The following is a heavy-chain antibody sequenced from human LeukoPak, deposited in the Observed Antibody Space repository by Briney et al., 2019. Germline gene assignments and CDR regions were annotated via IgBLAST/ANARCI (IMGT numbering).Heavy chain of an antibody. Sequence: SETLSLTCTVSGGSISSSSYYWGWIRQPPGKGLEWIGSIYYSGSTYYNPSLKSRVTISVDTSKNQFSLKLSSVTAADTAVYYCARIGIVGDHHDAFDIWGQGTMVTVSS. J-gene: IGHJ3*02. CDR1: GGSISSSSYY. CDR2: IYYSGST. V-gene: IGHV4-39*01. D-gene: IGHD3-22*01. CDR3: ARIGIVGDHHDAFDI.